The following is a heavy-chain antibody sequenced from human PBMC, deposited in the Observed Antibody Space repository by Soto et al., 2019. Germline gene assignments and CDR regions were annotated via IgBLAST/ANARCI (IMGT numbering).Heavy chain of an antibody. V-gene: IGHV5-10-1*01. J-gene: IGHJ6*02. Sequence: GESLKISCKGSGYSFTSYWISWVRQMPGKGLEWMGRIDPSDSYTNYSPSFQGHVTISADKSISTAYLQWSSLKASDTAMYYCASPPGHSSGLIYYGMDVWGQGTTVTVSS. CDR3: ASPPGHSSGLIYYGMDV. CDR2: IDPSDSYT. D-gene: IGHD6-6*01. CDR1: GYSFTSYW.